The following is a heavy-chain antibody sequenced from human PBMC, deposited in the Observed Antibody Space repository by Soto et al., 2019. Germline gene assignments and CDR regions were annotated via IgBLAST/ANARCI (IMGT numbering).Heavy chain of an antibody. Sequence: EVRLLESGGGLVQPGGSLRLSCAASGFGFDKYSMSCVRQAPGKGLEWVSGISGTAYSKHYADSVKGQFTISRDKFEKTLYLQMNSLRVEDTAVYYCANSWGDTWQQSAFDFWGQGTMVTVSS. V-gene: IGHV3-23*01. CDR3: ANSWGDTWQQSAFDF. D-gene: IGHD5-18*01. CDR1: GFGFDKYS. J-gene: IGHJ3*01. CDR2: ISGTAYSK.